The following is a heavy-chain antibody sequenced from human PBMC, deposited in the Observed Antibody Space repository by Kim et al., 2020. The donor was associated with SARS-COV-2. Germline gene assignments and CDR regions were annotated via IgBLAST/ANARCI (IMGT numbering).Heavy chain of an antibody. J-gene: IGHJ3*02. CDR2: MNPNSGNT. CDR3: ARGALYYDFWSGAEDAFDI. Sequence: ASVKVSCKASGYTFTSYDINWVRQATGQGLEWMGWMNPNSGNTGYAQKFQGRVTMTRNTSISTAYMELSSLRSEDTAVYYCARGALYYDFWSGAEDAFDIWGQGTMVTVSS. D-gene: IGHD3-3*01. CDR1: GYTFTSYD. V-gene: IGHV1-8*01.